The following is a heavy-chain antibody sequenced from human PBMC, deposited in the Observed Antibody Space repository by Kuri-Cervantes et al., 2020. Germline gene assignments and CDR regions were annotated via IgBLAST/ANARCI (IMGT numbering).Heavy chain of an antibody. CDR3: ARDQGSSTLWYYYGMDV. V-gene: IGHV1-8*01. CDR1: GYTFTNYD. D-gene: IGHD6-6*01. J-gene: IGHJ6*02. Sequence: ASVKVSCKASGYTFTNYDINWVRQATGQGLEWLGWMNPNSGDTGYAQRFQGRVTMTRNTSISTAYMELSSLRSEDTAVYYCARDQGSSTLWYYYGMDVWGQGTTVTVSS. CDR2: MNPNSGDT.